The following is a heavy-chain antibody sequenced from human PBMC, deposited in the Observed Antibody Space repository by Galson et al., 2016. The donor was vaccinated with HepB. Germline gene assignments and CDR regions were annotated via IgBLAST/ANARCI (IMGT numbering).Heavy chain of an antibody. V-gene: IGHV4-39*01. CDR2: VFHRGTT. CDR3: AGLRTNNWYQNALDI. CDR1: GASISSAYYY. Sequence: SETLSLTCSVSGASISSAYYYWVWIRQAPGKGLAFIGSVFHRGTTHYNPSLGSPVTMSVDTPKNQFSLTLTSVTAADTAVYYCAGLRTNNWYQNALDIWGRGTLVAVSS. J-gene: IGHJ3*02. D-gene: IGHD1-1*01.